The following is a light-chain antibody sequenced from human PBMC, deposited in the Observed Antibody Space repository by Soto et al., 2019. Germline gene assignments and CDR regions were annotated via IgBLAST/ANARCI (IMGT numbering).Light chain of an antibody. CDR3: QQYKHYSSNT. CDR1: QRIGRW. V-gene: IGKV1-5*01. J-gene: IGKJ2*01. CDR2: DAS. Sequence: DIQMTQSPSTLSASVGDSVTITCRASQRIGRWLAWYQQKPGKAPKLLIYDASTLQSGVPSRFSGSGSGTESTLNNTSLQAYDFATYYCQQYKHYSSNTFGRGTKLEI.